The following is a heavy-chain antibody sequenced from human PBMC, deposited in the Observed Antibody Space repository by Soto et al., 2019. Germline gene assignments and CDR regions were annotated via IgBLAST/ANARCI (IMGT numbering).Heavy chain of an antibody. CDR3: ARRVDYDFWSGYLSYYGMDV. Sequence: QVQLQQWGAGLLKPSETLSLTCAVYGGSFSGYYWSWIRQPPGKGLEWIGEIKHSGSTNYNPSLKSRVTISVDTSTNQFSLKLSPVIAADTAVYYCARRVDYDFWSGYLSYYGMDVWGQGTTVTVSS. CDR2: IKHSGST. J-gene: IGHJ6*02. V-gene: IGHV4-34*01. D-gene: IGHD3-3*01. CDR1: GGSFSGYY.